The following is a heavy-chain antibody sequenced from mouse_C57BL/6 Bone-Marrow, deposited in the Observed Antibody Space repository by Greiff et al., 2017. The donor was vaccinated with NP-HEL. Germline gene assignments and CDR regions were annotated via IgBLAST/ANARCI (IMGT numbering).Heavy chain of an antibody. J-gene: IGHJ3*01. CDR1: GYAFSSSW. V-gene: IGHV1-82*01. D-gene: IGHD2-4*01. CDR2: IYPGDGDT. CDR3: GYDYDVPFAY. Sequence: VHLVESGPELVKPGASVKISCKASGYAFSSSWMNWVKQRPGKGLEWIGRIYPGDGDTNYNGKFKGKATLTADKSSSTAYMQLSSLTSEDSAVYFCGYDYDVPFAYWGQGTLVTVSA.